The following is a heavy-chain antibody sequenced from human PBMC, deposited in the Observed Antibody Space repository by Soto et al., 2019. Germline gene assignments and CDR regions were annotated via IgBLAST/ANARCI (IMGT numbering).Heavy chain of an antibody. V-gene: IGHV3-23*01. CDR3: AKDPRFLEWLSWFDP. J-gene: IGHJ5*02. Sequence: GGSLQLSGSASGFTFSSYAMSWVRQAPGKGLEWVSAISGSGGSTYYADSVKGRFTISRDNSKNTLYLQMNSLRAEDTAVYYCAKDPRFLEWLSWFDPWGQGTLVTVSS. CDR1: GFTFSSYA. D-gene: IGHD3-3*01. CDR2: ISGSGGST.